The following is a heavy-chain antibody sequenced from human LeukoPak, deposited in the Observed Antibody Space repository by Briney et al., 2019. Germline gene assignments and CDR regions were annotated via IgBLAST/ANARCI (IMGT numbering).Heavy chain of an antibody. D-gene: IGHD2-15*01. CDR3: AKQKGYCSGGSCYYSDY. CDR2: ISDSGGRT. CDR1: GITVSNYG. Sequence: GGSLRLSCAVSGITVSNYGMSWVRQAPGKGLEWVAGISDSGGRTKYADSVKGRFTISRDNSKNTLYLQMNSLRAEDTARYYCAKQKGYCSGGSCYYSDYWGQGTLVTVSS. V-gene: IGHV3-23*01. J-gene: IGHJ4*02.